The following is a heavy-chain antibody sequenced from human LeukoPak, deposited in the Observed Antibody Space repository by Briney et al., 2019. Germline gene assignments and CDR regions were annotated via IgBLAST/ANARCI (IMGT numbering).Heavy chain of an antibody. CDR2: IIPIFGTA. Sequence: VKVSCKASGGTFSSYVISWVRQAPGQGLGWMGRIIPIFGTANYAQKFQGRVTITTDESTSTAYMELSSLGSEDTAVYYCARPKQTYQDAFDIWGQGTMVTVSS. D-gene: IGHD2-2*01. CDR1: GGTFSSYV. J-gene: IGHJ3*02. V-gene: IGHV1-69*13. CDR3: ARPKQTYQDAFDI.